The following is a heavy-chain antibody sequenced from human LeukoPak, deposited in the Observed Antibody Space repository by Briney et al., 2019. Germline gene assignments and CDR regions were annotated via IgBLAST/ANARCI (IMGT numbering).Heavy chain of an antibody. Sequence: PGGSLRLSCAASGFTFTSFAMHWVRQAPGKGLEYVSAVGTEGVSAYYANSVKGRFTISRDNSKNTLYLEMHSLSAEDTAVYYCVRGSCTTSTCYDYWGQGTLVTVSS. CDR2: VGTEGVSA. CDR1: GFTFTSFA. D-gene: IGHD2-2*01. J-gene: IGHJ4*02. V-gene: IGHV3-64*01. CDR3: VRGSCTTSTCYDY.